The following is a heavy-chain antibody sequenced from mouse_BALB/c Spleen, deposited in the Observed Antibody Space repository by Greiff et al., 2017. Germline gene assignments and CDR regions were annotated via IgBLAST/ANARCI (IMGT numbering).Heavy chain of an antibody. CDR1: GYTFTSYW. Sequence: QVQLQQPGAELVKPGASVKLSCTASGYTFTSYWMHWVKQRPGQGLEWIGEIDPSDSYTNYNQKFKGKATLTVDKSSSTAYMQLSSLTSEDSAVYYCAKPTMNTTDYAMDYWGQGTSVTVSS. J-gene: IGHJ4*01. V-gene: IGHV1-69*02. CDR2: IDPSDSYT. CDR3: AKPTMNTTDYAMDY. D-gene: IGHD2-4*01.